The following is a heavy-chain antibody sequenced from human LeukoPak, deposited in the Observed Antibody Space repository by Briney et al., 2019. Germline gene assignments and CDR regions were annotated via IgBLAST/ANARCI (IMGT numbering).Heavy chain of an antibody. CDR3: AKDSGYSFGFDY. D-gene: IGHD5-18*01. Sequence: GGSLRLSCAASGFTFSSYAITWVRQAPGKGLGWVSTISGSAVSTHYADSVKGRFTISRGNSKNTVYLQMNTLRAEDTAVYYCAKDSGYSFGFDYWGQGTLVTVSS. V-gene: IGHV3-23*01. CDR1: GFTFSSYA. CDR2: ISGSAVST. J-gene: IGHJ4*02.